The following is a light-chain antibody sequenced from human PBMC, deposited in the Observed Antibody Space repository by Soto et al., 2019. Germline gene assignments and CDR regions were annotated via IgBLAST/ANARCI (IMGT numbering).Light chain of an antibody. J-gene: IGLJ1*01. V-gene: IGLV2-11*01. CDR3: CSYAGSYYYV. Sequence: QSALTQPRSVSGSPGQSVTISCTGTSSDVGGYNYVSWYQQHPGKAPKLMIYDVSKRPSGVPDRFSGSKSGNTASLTISGLQAEDEADYYCCSYAGSYYYVFGTGTKDTVL. CDR1: SSDVGGYNY. CDR2: DVS.